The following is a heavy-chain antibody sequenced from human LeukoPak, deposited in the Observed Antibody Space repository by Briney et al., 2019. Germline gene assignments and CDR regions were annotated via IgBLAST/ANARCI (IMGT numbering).Heavy chain of an antibody. D-gene: IGHD4-11*01. CDR1: GFTFSHFG. CDR2: IWSDGTNK. V-gene: IGHV3-33*06. CDR3: AKDAQRGFDYSNSLEY. J-gene: IGHJ4*02. Sequence: GGSMRLSCAASGFTFSHFGFHWVRQAPGKGLEWVAVIWSDGTNKCYGDSVKGRFIIQRDDSQKTVYLQMNRLRAEDTAIYYCAKDAQRGFDYSNSLEYWGQGSLVTVSS.